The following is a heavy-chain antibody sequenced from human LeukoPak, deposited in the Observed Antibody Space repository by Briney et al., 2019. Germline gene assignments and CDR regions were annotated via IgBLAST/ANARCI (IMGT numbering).Heavy chain of an antibody. CDR3: ANSRLERLLYWFDP. D-gene: IGHD1-1*01. CDR1: GGSISNYY. Sequence: SETLSLTCTVSGGSISNYYWYWMRQPPGKGLEWIAYSFYSGNPNYNPSLKSRVTISVDTSKNQFSLKLTSVTPEDTAVYYCANSRLERLLYWFDPWGQGTLVTVSS. CDR2: SFYSGNP. J-gene: IGHJ5*02. V-gene: IGHV4-59*12.